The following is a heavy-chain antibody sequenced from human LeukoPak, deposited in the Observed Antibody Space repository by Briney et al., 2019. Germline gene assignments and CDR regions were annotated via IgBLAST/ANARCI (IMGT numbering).Heavy chain of an antibody. CDR1: GFTPAGFG. J-gene: IGHJ4*02. CDR2: IWYDGSNK. V-gene: IGHV3-33*01. CDR3: ARKEDDSDTSGHYFFDG. Sequence: PGRSLSPSRAPSGFTPAGFGTQWVRQAPGGGLEGGAVIWYDGSNKFSGASVRGRFTSSRDNSMKTLYLQMNSLRAEDTAVYYCARKEDDSDTSGHYFFDGGGQGTLVTVS. D-gene: IGHD3-22*01.